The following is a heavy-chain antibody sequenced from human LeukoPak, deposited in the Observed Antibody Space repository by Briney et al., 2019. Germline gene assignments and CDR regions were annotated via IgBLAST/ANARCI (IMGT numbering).Heavy chain of an antibody. D-gene: IGHD2-15*01. V-gene: IGHV4-4*07. Sequence: SETLSLTCTVSGGSISSYYWSWIRQPAGEGLEWIGRIYTSGSTNYNPSLKSRVTMSVDTSKNQFSLKLSSVTAADTAVYYCARDWDYCSGGSCYSRGSWFDPWGQGTLVTVSS. J-gene: IGHJ5*02. CDR1: GGSISSYY. CDR3: ARDWDYCSGGSCYSRGSWFDP. CDR2: IYTSGST.